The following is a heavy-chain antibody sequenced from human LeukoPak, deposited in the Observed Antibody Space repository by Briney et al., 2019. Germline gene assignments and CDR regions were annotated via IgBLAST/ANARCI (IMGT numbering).Heavy chain of an antibody. D-gene: IGHD4-17*01. CDR1: GFTFSDYG. J-gene: IGHJ3*01. V-gene: IGHV3-64*01. CDR3: ARGPTVITFNAFDV. Sequence: GGSLRLSCTASGFTFSDYGMYWVRQAPGKGLEHVSGISSNGIYTYYANSVRGRFTISRDNSKNTLYLQMGSLRAEDMALYYCARGPTVITFNAFDVWGQGTMVTVSS. CDR2: ISSNGIYT.